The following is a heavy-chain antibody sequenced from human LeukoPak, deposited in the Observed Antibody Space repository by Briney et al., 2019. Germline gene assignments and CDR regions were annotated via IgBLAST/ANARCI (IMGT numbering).Heavy chain of an antibody. CDR2: IYYSGST. J-gene: IGHJ4*02. CDR3: ARVTNYSNLDY. D-gene: IGHD4-11*01. CDR1: GGSISSGDYS. Sequence: PSETLSLTCAVSGGSISSGDYSWSWIRQPPGKGLEWIGNIYYSGSTYYNPSLKSRVTISVDTSKNQFSLKLSSATAADTAVYYCARVTNYSNLDYWGQGTLVTVSS. V-gene: IGHV4-30-4*07.